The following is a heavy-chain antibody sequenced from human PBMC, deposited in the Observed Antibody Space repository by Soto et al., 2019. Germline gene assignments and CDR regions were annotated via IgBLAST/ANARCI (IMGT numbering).Heavy chain of an antibody. J-gene: IGHJ6*02. CDR3: VTVQRKGGTWSYVYVMDV. CDR2: FDPRDDKT. CDR1: GDTLTDLS. D-gene: IGHD6-25*01. V-gene: IGHV1-24*01. Sequence: QVQLVQSGAEVKKPGASVKVSCKVSGDTLTDLSIHWVREAPGKGLEWMGGFDPRDDKTINAQKLKGRVTMTEDTSADTAYMELSSLRSEDTAVYYCVTVQRKGGTWSYVYVMDVWGQGTTVTVSS.